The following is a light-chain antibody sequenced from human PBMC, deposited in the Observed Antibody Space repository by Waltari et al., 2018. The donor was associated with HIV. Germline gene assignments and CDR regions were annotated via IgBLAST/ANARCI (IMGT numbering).Light chain of an antibody. CDR3: QSYDSSLSGWV. CDR1: SSNIGAGYD. V-gene: IGLV1-40*01. J-gene: IGLJ3*02. Sequence: QSVLTQPPSVSGAPGQRVTISCTGSSSNIGAGYDVHWYQQLPGTAPKLLIYGNSNRPSGVPDRFPGSKSVTSASLAITGLQAEDEADYYCQSYDSSLSGWVFGGGTKLTVL. CDR2: GNS.